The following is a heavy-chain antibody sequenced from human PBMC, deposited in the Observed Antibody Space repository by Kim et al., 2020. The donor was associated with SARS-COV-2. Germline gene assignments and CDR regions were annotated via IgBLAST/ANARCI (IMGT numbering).Heavy chain of an antibody. CDR3: ARAVSSSWWGVVGWFDP. Sequence: GGSLRLSCAASGFTFSSYGMHWVRQAPGKGLEWVAVIWYDGSNKYYADSVKGRFTISRDNSMNTLYLQMSSLRAEDTAMYYCARAVSSSWWGVVGWFDP. D-gene: IGHD6-13*01. CDR1: GFTFSSYG. V-gene: IGHV3-33*01. CDR2: IWYDGSNK. J-gene: IGHJ5*02.